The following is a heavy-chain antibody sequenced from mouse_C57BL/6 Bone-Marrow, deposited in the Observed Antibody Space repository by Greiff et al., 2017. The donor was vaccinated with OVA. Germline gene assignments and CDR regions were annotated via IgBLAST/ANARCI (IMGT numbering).Heavy chain of an antibody. CDR1: GYTFTSYW. V-gene: IGHV1-72*01. J-gene: IGHJ2*01. Sequence: VQLQQPGAELVKPGASVKLSCKASGYTFTSYWMHWVKQRPGRGLEWIGRIDPNSGGTKYNEKFKRKATLTVDKPSSTAYMQLSSLTSEDSAVYYCARPYGSSSYYFDYWGQGTTLTVSS. CDR3: ARPYGSSSYYFDY. CDR2: IDPNSGGT. D-gene: IGHD1-1*01.